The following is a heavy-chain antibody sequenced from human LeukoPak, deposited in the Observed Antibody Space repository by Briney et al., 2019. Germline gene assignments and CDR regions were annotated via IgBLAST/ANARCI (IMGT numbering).Heavy chain of an antibody. CDR1: GASISSSHYY. CDR3: ARPAPYHISYFHF. J-gene: IGHJ4*02. CDR2: IFHSGST. V-gene: IGHV4-39*02. Sequence: SETLSLTCTVSGASISSSHYYWGWVRQSPGKGREWIGSIFHSGSTYDNPSLKSRVTISVDTAKNHFSLNLNSVTAADTAVYYCARPAPYHISYFHFWGQGALVTVSS. D-gene: IGHD2-21*01.